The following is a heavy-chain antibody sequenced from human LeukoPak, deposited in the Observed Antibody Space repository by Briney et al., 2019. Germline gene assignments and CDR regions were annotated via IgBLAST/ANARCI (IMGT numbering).Heavy chain of an antibody. Sequence: PGGSLRLSCAASGFTFSDYYMSWIRQAPGKGLEWVSYISSSSSYTDYADSVKGRFTISRDNAKNSLYLQMNSLRAEDTAVYYCARGQLYFERSGYWTPADYWGQGTLVTVSS. V-gene: IGHV3-11*06. CDR1: GFTFSDYY. CDR3: ARGQLYFERSGYWTPADY. D-gene: IGHD3-22*01. J-gene: IGHJ4*02. CDR2: ISSSSSYT.